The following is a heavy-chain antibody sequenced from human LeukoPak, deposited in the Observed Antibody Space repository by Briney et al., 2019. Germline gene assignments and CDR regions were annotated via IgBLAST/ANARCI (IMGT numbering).Heavy chain of an antibody. CDR1: GHTLSGYY. V-gene: IGHV1-2*02. CDR3: ARDLYYDRVSEEFDP. J-gene: IGHJ5*02. Sequence: ASVKVSCKASGHTLSGYYMYRVRQAPGQGLEWKGWINPNSGGTNIAQKFQGRVTMTTDTSTSTAYMELRSLRSDDTAVYYCARDLYYDRVSEEFDPWGQGTLVTVSS. CDR2: INPNSGGT. D-gene: IGHD3-22*01.